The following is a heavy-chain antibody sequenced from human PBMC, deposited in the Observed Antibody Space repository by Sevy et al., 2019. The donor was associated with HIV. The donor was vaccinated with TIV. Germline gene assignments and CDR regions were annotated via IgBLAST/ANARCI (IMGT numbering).Heavy chain of an antibody. CDR3: AKAPTSSYYGMDV. CDR1: GFTFSSYA. V-gene: IGHV3-23*01. CDR2: LSGSGGST. J-gene: IGHJ6*02. Sequence: GGSLRLTCAASGFTFSSYAMSWVRRAPGKGLEWVSGLSGSGGSTYYADSVKGRFTISRDNSKNTLYLQMNSLRAEDTAVYYSAKAPTSSYYGMDVWGQGTTVTVSS.